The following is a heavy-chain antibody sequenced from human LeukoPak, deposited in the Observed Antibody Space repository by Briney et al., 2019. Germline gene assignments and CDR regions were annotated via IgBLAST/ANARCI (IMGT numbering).Heavy chain of an antibody. V-gene: IGHV3-23*01. CDR1: GFTFGSHA. CDR3: GKTTVGYSSGQKPAWPVDY. J-gene: IGHJ4*02. CDR2: IFGSGGSP. Sequence: AGGSLRLPCEASGFTFGSHAMYWVRQAPGKGLEWVAGIFGSGGSPHYADSVKGRFTISRDNSRNTVYLQINSLRADDTAVYYCGKTTVGYSSGQKPAWPVDYWGQGTLVTVSS. D-gene: IGHD6-19*01.